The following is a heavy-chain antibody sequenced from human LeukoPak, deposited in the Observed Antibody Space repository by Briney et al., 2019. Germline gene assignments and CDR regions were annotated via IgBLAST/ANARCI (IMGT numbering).Heavy chain of an antibody. J-gene: IGHJ4*02. V-gene: IGHV4-38-2*01. Sequence: SETLSLTCAVSGYSISSGYYWGWIRQPPGKGLEWIGSIYHSGSTYYNPSLKSRVTISVDTSKNQFSLKLSSVTAADTAVYYCARGQGYSSSWYGKLIDYWGQGTLVTVSS. CDR3: ARGQGYSSSWYGKLIDY. D-gene: IGHD6-13*01. CDR1: GYSISSGYY. CDR2: IYHSGST.